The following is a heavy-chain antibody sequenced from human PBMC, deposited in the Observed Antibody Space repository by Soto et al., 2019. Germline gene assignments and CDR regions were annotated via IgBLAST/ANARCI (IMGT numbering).Heavy chain of an antibody. CDR3: AKGVGTVTTGIDY. CDR2: ISRSGVST. V-gene: IGHV3-23*01. CDR1: GFTFSSCV. D-gene: IGHD5-12*01. J-gene: IGHJ4*02. Sequence: EVQLLESGGGWVQPGGSLRLSCVASGFTFSSCVMSWVRQAPGKGLEWVSTISRSGVSTYFADSVKGRFTISRDNSKNTVFRQMNSLTAEDAAVYYCAKGVGTVTTGIDYWGQGTLVTVSS.